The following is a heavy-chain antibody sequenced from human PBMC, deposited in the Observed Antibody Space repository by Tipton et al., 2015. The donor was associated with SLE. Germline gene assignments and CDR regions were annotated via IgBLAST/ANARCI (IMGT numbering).Heavy chain of an antibody. CDR2: INHSGST. CDR1: GGSISSHY. D-gene: IGHD5-24*01. V-gene: IGHV4-34*01. Sequence: TLSLTCAVSGGSISSHYWSWIRQPPGKGLEWIGEINHSGSTNYNPSLKSRVTISVDTSKNQFSLKLSSVTAADTAVYYCAREGPRDGYKGYWGQGTLVTVSS. CDR3: AREGPRDGYKGY. J-gene: IGHJ4*02.